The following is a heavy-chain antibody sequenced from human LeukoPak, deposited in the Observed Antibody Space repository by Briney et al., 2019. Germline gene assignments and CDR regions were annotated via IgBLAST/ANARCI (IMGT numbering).Heavy chain of an antibody. J-gene: IGHJ4*02. CDR2: ISGSGGST. CDR1: GFTFSSYG. V-gene: IGHV3-23*01. CDR3: AKDRGAYDFRSGYQAANDY. D-gene: IGHD3-3*01. Sequence: GGSLRLSCAASGFTFSSYGMSWVRQAPGKGLEWVSAISGSGGSTYYADSVKGRFTISRDNSKNTLYLQMNSLRAEDTAVYYCAKDRGAYDFRSGYQAANDYWGQGTLVTVSS.